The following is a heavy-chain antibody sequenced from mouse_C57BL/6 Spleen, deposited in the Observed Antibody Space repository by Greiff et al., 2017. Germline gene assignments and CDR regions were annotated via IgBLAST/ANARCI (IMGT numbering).Heavy chain of an antibody. CDR2: IRKKANGYTT. D-gene: IGHD1-1*01. CDR3: AREDYGSSYGFDY. Sequence: EVKLLESGGGLVQPGGSLSLSCAASGFTFTDYYMSWVRQPPGKALEWLGFIRKKANGYTTEYSASVKGRFTISRDNSQSILYLQMNALRAEDSATYYCAREDYGSSYGFDYWGQGTTLTVSS. J-gene: IGHJ2*01. V-gene: IGHV7-3*01. CDR1: GFTFTDYY.